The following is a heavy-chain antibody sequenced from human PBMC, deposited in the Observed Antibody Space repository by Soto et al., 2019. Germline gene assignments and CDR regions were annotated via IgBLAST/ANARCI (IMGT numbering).Heavy chain of an antibody. CDR1: GCSTRNDF. Sequence: SETLSLSCTVSGCSTRNDFWSWIRQPPGKGLEWIGCIYHSGSTYYNPSLKSRVTISVDRSKNQFSLKLSSVTAADTAVYYCDRAVAAAGVAYYFDYWGQGTLVTVSS. CDR3: DRAVAAAGVAYYFDY. V-gene: IGHV4-59*12. J-gene: IGHJ4*02. CDR2: IYHSGST. D-gene: IGHD6-13*01.